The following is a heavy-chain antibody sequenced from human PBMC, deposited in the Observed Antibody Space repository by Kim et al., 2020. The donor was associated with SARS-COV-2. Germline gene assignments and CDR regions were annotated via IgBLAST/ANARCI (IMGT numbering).Heavy chain of an antibody. J-gene: IGHJ4*02. Sequence: GGSLRLSCAASGFTFSSYAMHWVRQAPGKGLEWVAVISYDGSNKYYADSVKGRFTISRDNSKNTLYLQMNSLRAEDTAVYYCARDSGPPNYYGSGSQPDYWGQGTLVTVSS. V-gene: IGHV3-30*04. D-gene: IGHD3-10*01. CDR1: GFTFSSYA. CDR3: ARDSGPPNYYGSGSQPDY. CDR2: ISYDGSNK.